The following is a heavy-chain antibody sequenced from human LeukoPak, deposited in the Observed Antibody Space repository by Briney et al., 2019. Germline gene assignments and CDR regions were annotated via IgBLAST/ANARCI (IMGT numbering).Heavy chain of an antibody. J-gene: IGHJ4*02. CDR2: IYYSGST. CDR3: ARVASKDGPVDY. Sequence: PSETLSLTCTVSGGSISSSSYWWGWIRQPPGKGLEWIANIYYSGSTHYNPSLKSRVTISIEKSKNQFSLKLSSVTAADTAVYYCARVASKDGPVDYWGQGTLVTVSS. CDR1: GGSISSSSYW. V-gene: IGHV4-39*01.